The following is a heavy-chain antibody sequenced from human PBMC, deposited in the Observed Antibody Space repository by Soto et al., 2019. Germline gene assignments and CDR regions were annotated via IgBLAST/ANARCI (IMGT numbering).Heavy chain of an antibody. CDR3: ATVKSESYDWCDP. V-gene: IGHV3-74*01. CDR1: GFTFSNYW. J-gene: IGHJ5*02. CDR2: INTDGSRT. Sequence: EVQLVESGGGLVQPGGSLRLSCAASGFTFSNYWMHWVRQAPGRGLVWVSRINTDGSRTTYADSVKGRLTISRDNAKNTLYLQMNSPRAEDTAVYYCATVKSESYDWCDPWGKGTLVTVSS. D-gene: IGHD3-10*01.